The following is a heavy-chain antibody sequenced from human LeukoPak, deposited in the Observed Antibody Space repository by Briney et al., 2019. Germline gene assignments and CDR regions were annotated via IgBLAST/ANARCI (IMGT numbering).Heavy chain of an antibody. CDR3: AKGGTTVVDY. CDR1: GFTFGKYW. J-gene: IGHJ4*02. CDR2: INSDGSGT. Sequence: PGGSLRLSCVASGFTFGKYWMSWVRQAPGKGLEWVARINSDGSGTTYADSVKGRFTISRDNAKNTLYLQMNSLRDEDTAVYYCAKGGTTVVDYWGQGTLVTVSS. V-gene: IGHV3-74*01. D-gene: IGHD4-23*01.